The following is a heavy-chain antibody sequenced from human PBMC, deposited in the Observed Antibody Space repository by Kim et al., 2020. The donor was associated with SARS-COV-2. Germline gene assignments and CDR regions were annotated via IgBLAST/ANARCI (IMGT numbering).Heavy chain of an antibody. CDR1: GGTFSSYA. Sequence: SVKVSCKASGGTFSSYAISWVRQAPGQGLEWMGGIIPIFGTANYAQKFQGRVTITADESTSTAYMELSSLRSEDTAVSYCSRARDSSGWTGAFVTRGQGKVVTVSS. CDR2: IIPIFGTA. CDR3: SRARDSSGWTGAFVT. D-gene: IGHD6-19*01. J-gene: IGHJ3*02. V-gene: IGHV1-69*13.